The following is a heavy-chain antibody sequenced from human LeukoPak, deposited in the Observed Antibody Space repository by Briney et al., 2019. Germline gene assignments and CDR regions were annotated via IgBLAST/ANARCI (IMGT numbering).Heavy chain of an antibody. D-gene: IGHD3-10*01. CDR2: INHSGST. V-gene: IGHV4-34*01. CDR1: GGSFSGYY. J-gene: IGHJ4*02. CDR3: ARVGMVRGVIFDY. Sequence: SETLSLTXAVYGGSFSGYYWSWIRQPPGKGLEWIGEINHSGSTNYNPSLKSRVTISVDTSKNQFSLKLSSVTAADTAVYYCARVGMVRGVIFDYWGQGTLVTVSS.